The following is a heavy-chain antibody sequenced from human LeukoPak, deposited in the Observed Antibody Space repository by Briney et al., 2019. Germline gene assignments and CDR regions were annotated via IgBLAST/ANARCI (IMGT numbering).Heavy chain of an antibody. J-gene: IGHJ5*02. CDR2: ISSSGSTI. D-gene: IGHD3-3*01. CDR3: ARDVAVLRFLEWLNSFDP. V-gene: IGHV3-11*04. Sequence: PGVSLRLSCAASGFTFSDYYMSWIRQAPGKGLEWVSYISSSGSTIYYADSVKGRFTISRDNAKNSLYLQMNSLRAEDTAVYYCARDVAVLRFLEWLNSFDPWGKGTLVTVSS. CDR1: GFTFSDYY.